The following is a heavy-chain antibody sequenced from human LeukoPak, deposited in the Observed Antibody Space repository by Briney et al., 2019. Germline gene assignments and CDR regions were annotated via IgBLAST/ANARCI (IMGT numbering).Heavy chain of an antibody. V-gene: IGHV3-30*02. CDR3: AKDLRLWFGELTADLDY. CDR2: IRYDGSNK. CDR1: GFTFSSYG. Sequence: GGSLRLSCAASGFTFSSYGMHWVRQAPGKGLEWGAFIRYDGSNKYYADSVKGRFTISRDNSKNTLYLQMNSLRAEDTAVYYCAKDLRLWFGELTADLDYWGQGTLVTVSS. J-gene: IGHJ4*02. D-gene: IGHD3-10*01.